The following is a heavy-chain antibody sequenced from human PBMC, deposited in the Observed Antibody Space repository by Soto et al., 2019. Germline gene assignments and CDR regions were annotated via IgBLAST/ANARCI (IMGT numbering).Heavy chain of an antibody. CDR3: AKDRAAVTGAYYYYAMDV. V-gene: IGHV3-43*01. CDR1: GFTFDDYT. Sequence: PGGSLRLSCAASGFTFDDYTMHWVRQAPGKGLEWVSLISWDGGATYYADSVKGRFTISRDNSKNSLHLQMSSLRTEDTALYYCAKDRAAVTGAYYYYAMDVWDQGTTVTVSS. J-gene: IGHJ6*02. CDR2: ISWDGGAT. D-gene: IGHD6-19*01.